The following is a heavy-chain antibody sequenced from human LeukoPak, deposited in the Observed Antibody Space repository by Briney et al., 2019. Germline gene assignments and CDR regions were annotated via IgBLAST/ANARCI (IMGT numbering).Heavy chain of an antibody. Sequence: GGSLRLSCAASGFTFSSYAMHWVRQAPGKGLEWVAVISYDGSNKYYADSVKGRFTISRDNSKNTLYLQMNSLGAEDTAVYYCARDQERYCSSTSCYTFDYWGQGTLVTVSS. J-gene: IGHJ4*02. CDR2: ISYDGSNK. V-gene: IGHV3-30*04. CDR1: GFTFSSYA. D-gene: IGHD2-2*02. CDR3: ARDQERYCSSTSCYTFDY.